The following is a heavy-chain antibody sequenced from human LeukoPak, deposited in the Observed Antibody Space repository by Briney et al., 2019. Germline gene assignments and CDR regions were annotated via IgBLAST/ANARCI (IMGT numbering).Heavy chain of an antibody. V-gene: IGHV3-21*01. Sequence: GGSLRLFCAASGFTFSSYDMNWVRQARGKGLEWVSYISSSSSYIYYADSVKGRFTISRDNAKNSLYLQMNSLRAEDTAVYYCARVDAFDLWGQGTMVTVSS. CDR3: ARVDAFDL. J-gene: IGHJ3*01. CDR2: ISSSSSYI. CDR1: GFTFSSYD.